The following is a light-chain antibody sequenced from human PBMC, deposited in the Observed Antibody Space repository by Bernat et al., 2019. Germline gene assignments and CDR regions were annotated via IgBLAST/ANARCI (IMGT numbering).Light chain of an antibody. CDR3: RSYTRIGTLV. J-gene: IGLJ2*01. CDR2: DLT. Sequence: QSALTQSHSVSGSPGQSVTISCTGTSSDVGSYNRVSWYQQSPGTAPKLMIYDLTNRPSGVPDRFSGSKSGNTASLTISGLQAEDEAGYYCRSYTRIGTLVFGGGTKLTVL. CDR1: SSDVGSYNR. V-gene: IGLV2-18*02.